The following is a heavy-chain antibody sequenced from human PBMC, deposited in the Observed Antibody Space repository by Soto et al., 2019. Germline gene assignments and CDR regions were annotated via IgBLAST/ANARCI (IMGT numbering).Heavy chain of an antibody. CDR2: IIPIFGTA. J-gene: IGHJ3*02. CDR3: ARDGADMATTNDAFDI. CDR1: GYIFTNYY. V-gene: IGHV1-69*13. Sequence: ASVKVSCKASGYIFTNYYMHWVRQAPGQGLEWMGGIIPIFGTANYAQKFQGRVTITADESTSTAYMELSSLRSEDTALYYCARDGADMATTNDAFDIWGQGTMVTVSS. D-gene: IGHD5-12*01.